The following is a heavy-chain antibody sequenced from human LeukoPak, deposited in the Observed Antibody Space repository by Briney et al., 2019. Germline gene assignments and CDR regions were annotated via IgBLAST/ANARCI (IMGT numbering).Heavy chain of an antibody. D-gene: IGHD6-19*01. V-gene: IGHV3-30*18. CDR1: GFTFSSYG. J-gene: IGHJ6*02. CDR3: AKDTSSGPLYYGMDV. CDR2: ISYDGSNK. Sequence: GGSLRLSCAASGFTFSSYGMHWVRQAPGKGLEWVAVISYDGSNKYYADPVKGRFTISRDNSKNTLYLQMNSLRAEDTAVYYCAKDTSSGPLYYGMDVWGQGTTVTVSS.